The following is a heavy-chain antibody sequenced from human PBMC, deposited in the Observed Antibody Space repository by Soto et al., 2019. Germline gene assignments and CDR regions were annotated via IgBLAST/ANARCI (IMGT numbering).Heavy chain of an antibody. Sequence: PGESLKISSKGSGYSFTRYWIGWVRQMLGKGLEWMGIIYPGDSDTRYSPSFQGQVTISADKSISTAYLQWSSLKASDTAMYYCARTSGAGKYYYGMYVWGQGTTVTGSS. J-gene: IGHJ6*02. CDR3: ARTSGAGKYYYGMYV. CDR2: IYPGDSDT. D-gene: IGHD6-13*01. CDR1: GYSFTRYW. V-gene: IGHV5-51*01.